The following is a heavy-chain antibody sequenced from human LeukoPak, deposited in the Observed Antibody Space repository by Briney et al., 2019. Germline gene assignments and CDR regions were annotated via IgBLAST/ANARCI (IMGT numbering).Heavy chain of an antibody. Sequence: GGSLRLSCAASGFTVSSNYMSWVRQAPGKGLEWVSVIYSGGSTYYADSVKGRFTISRDNSKNTLYLQMNSLRAEDTAVYYCARVSPVPAALPFDYWGQGTLVTVSS. CDR3: ARVSPVPAALPFDY. CDR2: IYSGGST. V-gene: IGHV3-53*01. J-gene: IGHJ4*02. D-gene: IGHD2-2*01. CDR1: GFTVSSNY.